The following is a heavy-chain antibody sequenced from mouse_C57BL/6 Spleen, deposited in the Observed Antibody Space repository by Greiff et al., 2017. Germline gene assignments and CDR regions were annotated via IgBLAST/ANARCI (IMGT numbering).Heavy chain of an antibody. J-gene: IGHJ4*01. V-gene: IGHV1-64*01. CDR1: GYTFTSYW. Sequence: VQLQQPGAELVKPGASVKLSCKASGYTFTSYWMHWVKQRPGQGLEWIGMIHPNSGSTNYNEKFKSKATLTVDKSSSTAYMQLSSLTSEDSAVYYCARSKDCGNYNYAMDYWGQGTSVTVSS. CDR2: IHPNSGST. CDR3: ARSKDCGNYNYAMDY. D-gene: IGHD2-1*01.